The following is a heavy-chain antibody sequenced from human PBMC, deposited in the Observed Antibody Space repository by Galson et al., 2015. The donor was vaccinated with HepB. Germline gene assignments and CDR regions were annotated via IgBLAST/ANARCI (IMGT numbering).Heavy chain of an antibody. CDR1: GFTFSSYW. D-gene: IGHD4-23*01. CDR2: INSDGSST. CDR3: ARAPQYGGKDRLDY. V-gene: IGHV3-74*01. J-gene: IGHJ4*02. Sequence: SLRLSCAASGFTFSSYWMHWVRQAPGKGLVWVSRINSDGSSTSYADPVKGRFTISRDNAKNTLYLQMNSLRAEDTAVYYCARAPQYGGKDRLDYWGQGTLVTVSS.